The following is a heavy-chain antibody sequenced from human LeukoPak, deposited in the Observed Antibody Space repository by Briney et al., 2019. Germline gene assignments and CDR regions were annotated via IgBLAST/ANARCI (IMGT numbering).Heavy chain of an antibody. Sequence: GGSLRLSCTASGFTFSNFWMGWVRQAPGKGLEWVANIKQDETEKFYLGSVKGRFTISRDNSKNTRYLQMNSLRADDTAVYYCAKAYYYGSGSYPHYFDYWGQGTLVTVSS. J-gene: IGHJ4*02. D-gene: IGHD3-10*01. V-gene: IGHV3-7*03. CDR2: IKQDETEK. CDR3: AKAYYYGSGSYPHYFDY. CDR1: GFTFSNFW.